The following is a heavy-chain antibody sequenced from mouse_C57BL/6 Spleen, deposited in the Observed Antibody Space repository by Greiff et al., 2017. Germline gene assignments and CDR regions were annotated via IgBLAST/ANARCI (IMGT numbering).Heavy chain of an antibody. CDR2: INPYNGGT. CDR3: ARINEYFDV. J-gene: IGHJ1*03. Sequence: DVQLQESGPVLVKPGASVKMSCKASGYTFTDYYMNWVKQSHGKSLEWIGVINPYNGGTSYNQKFKGKATLTVDKSSSTAYMELNSLTSEDSAVYYCARINEYFDVWGTGTTVTVSS. CDR1: GYTFTDYY. V-gene: IGHV1-19*01.